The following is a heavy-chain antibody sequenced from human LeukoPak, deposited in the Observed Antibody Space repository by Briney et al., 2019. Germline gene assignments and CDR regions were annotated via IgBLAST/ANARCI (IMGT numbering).Heavy chain of an antibody. J-gene: IGHJ4*02. Sequence: GGSLRLSCAASGFTFGSFAMSWVRQAPGKGLEWVSSISSSGDRIYYADSVKGRFTISRDNSKNTLYLQMNSLRAEDTAVYYCAKDLSVAVYYFDYWGQGTLVTVSS. D-gene: IGHD6-19*01. CDR2: ISSSGDRI. V-gene: IGHV3-23*01. CDR3: AKDLSVAVYYFDY. CDR1: GFTFGSFA.